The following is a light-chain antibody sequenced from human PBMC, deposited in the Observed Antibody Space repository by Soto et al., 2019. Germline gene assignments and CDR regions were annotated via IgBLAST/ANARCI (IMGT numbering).Light chain of an antibody. Sequence: EIVLTQSPGTLSLSPGERSTLSCRASQSVSSSYLALYQQKPGQAPRLLIYGASSRATGIPDRFSGSGSGTDFTLTISRLEPEDFAVYYCQQYGSSPVLTFGGGTKVDIK. CDR3: QQYGSSPVLT. CDR2: GAS. CDR1: QSVSSSY. J-gene: IGKJ4*01. V-gene: IGKV3-20*01.